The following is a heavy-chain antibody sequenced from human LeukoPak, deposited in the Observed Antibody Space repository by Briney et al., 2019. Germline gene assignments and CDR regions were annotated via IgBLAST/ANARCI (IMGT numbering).Heavy chain of an antibody. CDR2: IYYSGST. CDR1: GGSISSYY. D-gene: IGHD6-13*01. J-gene: IGHJ4*02. CDR3: ARGGSSSWFFDY. Sequence: PSETLSLTCTVAGGSISSYYWSWIRQPPGKGLEWIGYIYYSGSTNYNPSLKSRVTISVDTSKNQFSLKLSSVTAADTAVYYCARGGSSSWFFDYWGQGTLVTASS. V-gene: IGHV4-59*01.